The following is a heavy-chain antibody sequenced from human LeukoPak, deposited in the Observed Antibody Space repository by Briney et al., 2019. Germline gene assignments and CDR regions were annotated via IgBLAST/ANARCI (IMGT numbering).Heavy chain of an antibody. V-gene: IGHV3-23*01. CDR3: AKDKDLSLGYDRQY. CDR1: GFTFSSYV. J-gene: IGHJ4*02. CDR2: ISGSGDT. D-gene: IGHD3-22*01. Sequence: PGGSLRLSCTASGFTFSSYVMTWVRQAPGKGLEWVSGISGSGDTYYADSVKGRFTISRDNSRNRLYLQMNSLRAEDTAVYYCAKDKDLSLGYDRQYWGQGTLATVPS.